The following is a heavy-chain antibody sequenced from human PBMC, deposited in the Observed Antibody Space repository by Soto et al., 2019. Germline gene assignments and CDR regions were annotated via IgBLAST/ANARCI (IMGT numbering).Heavy chain of an antibody. CDR1: GYTFTSYD. Sequence: ASVKVSCKASGYTFTSYDINWVRQATGQGLEWMGWMNPNSGNTGYAQKFQGRVTMTRNTSISTAYMELSSLRSEDTAVYYCARGYNFYGSGGYYENFDYWGQGTLVTVSS. CDR2: MNPNSGNT. J-gene: IGHJ4*02. CDR3: ARGYNFYGSGGYYENFDY. D-gene: IGHD3-10*01. V-gene: IGHV1-8*01.